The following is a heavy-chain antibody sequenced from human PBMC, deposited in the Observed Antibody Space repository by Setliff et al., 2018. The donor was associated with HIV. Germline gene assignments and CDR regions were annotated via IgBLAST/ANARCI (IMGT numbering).Heavy chain of an antibody. V-gene: IGHV4-39*01. CDR1: GGSISNSRYY. Sequence: SETLSLTCTVSGGSISNSRYYWSWIRQPPGKGMEWIGSIYYSGSTYYNPSLKRRVPISVDTSKNQFSLKLSSVTAADAAVYYCASRVYYYDSSGYLREEGFDPWGQGTLVTVTS. J-gene: IGHJ5*02. CDR3: ASRVYYYDSSGYLREEGFDP. D-gene: IGHD3-22*01. CDR2: IYYSGST.